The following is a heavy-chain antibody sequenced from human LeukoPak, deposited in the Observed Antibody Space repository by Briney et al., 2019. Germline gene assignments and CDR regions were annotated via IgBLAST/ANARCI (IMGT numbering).Heavy chain of an antibody. Sequence: GGSLRLFCAASGFTFSTYGMHWVRQAPGKGLEWVAVISDDGSTKHCADSVKGRFTISRDNSKNTLYLQMNSLRAEDTAVYYCAKKVAGGSATYGMDVWGQGTTVTVSS. CDR2: ISDDGSTK. J-gene: IGHJ6*02. V-gene: IGHV3-30*18. CDR3: AKKVAGGSATYGMDV. D-gene: IGHD6-19*01. CDR1: GFTFSTYG.